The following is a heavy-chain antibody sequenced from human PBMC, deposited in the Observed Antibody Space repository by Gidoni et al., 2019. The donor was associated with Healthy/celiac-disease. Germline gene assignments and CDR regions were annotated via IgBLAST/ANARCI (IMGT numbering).Heavy chain of an antibody. CDR3: AGNKHYDFWSD. V-gene: IGHV4-31*03. CDR1: GGSISSGGYY. CDR2: IYYSGGT. D-gene: IGHD3-3*01. J-gene: IGHJ4*02. Sequence: VQLQESGPGLVKPSQTLSLPCTFSGGSISSGGYYWSWIRQHPGKGLEWIGYIYYSGGTYYNPSLKSRVTISVDTSKNQFALKLSSVTAADTAVYYCAGNKHYDFWSDWGQGTLVTVSS.